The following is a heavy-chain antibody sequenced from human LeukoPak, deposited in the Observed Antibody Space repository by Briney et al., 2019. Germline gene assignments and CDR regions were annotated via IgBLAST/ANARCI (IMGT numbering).Heavy chain of an antibody. CDR2: INPNSGGT. Sequence: ASVKVSCKASGYTFTGYYMHWVRQAPGQGLEWMGWINPNSGGTNYAQKSQGRVTMTRDTSISTAYMELHRLRSDDTAVYYCARGELAAAIDYWGQGTLVTVSS. D-gene: IGHD6-13*01. V-gene: IGHV1-2*02. J-gene: IGHJ4*02. CDR3: ARGELAAAIDY. CDR1: GYTFTGYY.